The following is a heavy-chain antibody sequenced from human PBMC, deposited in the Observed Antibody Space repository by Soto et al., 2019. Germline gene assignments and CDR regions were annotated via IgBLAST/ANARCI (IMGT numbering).Heavy chain of an antibody. CDR2: INTDGGSS. CDR1: GFTFSGHW. D-gene: IGHD2-2*01. V-gene: IGHV3-74*03. J-gene: IGHJ3*02. Sequence: EVQLVESGGDLVQPGGFLRLSCAASGFTFSGHWMHWVRQVPGKGLEWVSRINTDGGSSAYADSVKGRFTISRDNARNTLYLQMNGLRGEDTAVYYCAREAGYCSRTSCYRRAFDTWGQGTTVTVSS. CDR3: AREAGYCSRTSCYRRAFDT.